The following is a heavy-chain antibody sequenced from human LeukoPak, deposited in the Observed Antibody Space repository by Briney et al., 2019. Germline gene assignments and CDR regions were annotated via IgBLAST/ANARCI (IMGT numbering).Heavy chain of an antibody. CDR2: VSGSGCTT. V-gene: IGHV3-23*01. CDR1: GFPFSSYA. Sequence: GGSLTLSCAASGFPFSSYAMSWVRQSPGRALEWVSSVSGSGCTTYYADSVKGRFTISRDNSKNTLYLQMDSLRAEDTAVYYCAKSDYYDSSGHPSSFEYWGQGTLVTVSS. CDR3: AKSDYYDSSGHPSSFEY. J-gene: IGHJ4*02. D-gene: IGHD3-22*01.